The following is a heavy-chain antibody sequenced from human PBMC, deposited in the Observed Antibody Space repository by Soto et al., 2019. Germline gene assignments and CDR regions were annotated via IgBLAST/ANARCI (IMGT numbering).Heavy chain of an antibody. D-gene: IGHD3-10*01. CDR3: ARGRRAPYYGSGRSIYYYYMDV. J-gene: IGHJ6*03. CDR2: MNPNSGNT. V-gene: IGHV1-8*01. Sequence: ASVKVSCKASGYTFTSYDINWVRQATGQGLEWMGWMNPNSGNTGYAQKFQGRVTMTRNTSISTAYMELSSLRSEDTAVYYCARGRRAPYYGSGRSIYYYYMDVWGKGTKVTVSS. CDR1: GYTFTSYD.